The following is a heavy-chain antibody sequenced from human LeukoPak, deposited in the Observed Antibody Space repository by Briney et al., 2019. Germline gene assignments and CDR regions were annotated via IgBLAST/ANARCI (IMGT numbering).Heavy chain of an antibody. CDR2: ISAYNGNT. J-gene: IGHJ4*02. V-gene: IGHV1-18*01. CDR1: GYTFTSCG. D-gene: IGHD2-2*02. Sequence: ASVKVSCKASGYTFTSCGISWVRQAPGQGLEWMGWISAYNGNTNYAQKLQGRVTMTTDTSTSTAYMELRSPRSDDTAVYYCARDLGIVVVPAAIPQDYWGQGTLVTVSS. CDR3: ARDLGIVVVPAAIPQDY.